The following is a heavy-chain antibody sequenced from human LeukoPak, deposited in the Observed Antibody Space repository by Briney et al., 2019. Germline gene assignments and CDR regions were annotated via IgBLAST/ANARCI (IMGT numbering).Heavy chain of an antibody. D-gene: IGHD3-3*01. CDR1: GFTFSNAC. CDR2: IKSKTAGGTP. J-gene: IGHJ4*02. V-gene: IGHV3-15*01. CDR3: TSQTTDFWSGYYTGRGVDY. Sequence: PGGSLRLSCAASGFTFSNACMSWVRQAPGKWLEWVGRIKSKTAGGTPNYATPVKARFAISRDDSKNTLYLQMNSLKTEDTAVYYCTSQTTDFWSGYYTGRGVDYWGQGTLVTVSS.